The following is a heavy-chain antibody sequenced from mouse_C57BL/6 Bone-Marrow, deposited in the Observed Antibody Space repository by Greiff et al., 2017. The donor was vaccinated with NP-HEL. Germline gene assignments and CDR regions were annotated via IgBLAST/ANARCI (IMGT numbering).Heavy chain of an antibody. CDR2: IYPGDGDT. V-gene: IGHV1-82*01. CDR3: ARSDDYDAWFAY. J-gene: IGHJ3*01. D-gene: IGHD2-4*01. CDR1: GYAFSSSW. Sequence: LQESGPELVKPGASVKISCKASGYAFSSSWMNWVKQRPGKGLEWIGRIYPGDGDTNYNGKFKGKATLTADKSSSTAYMQLSSLTSEDSAVYFCARSDDYDAWFAYWGQGTLVTVSA.